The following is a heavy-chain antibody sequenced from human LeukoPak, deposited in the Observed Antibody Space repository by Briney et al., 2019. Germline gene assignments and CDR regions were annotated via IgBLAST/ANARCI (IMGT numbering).Heavy chain of an antibody. Sequence: GGSLRLSCAASGFTFTSYSMNWVRQAPGKGLEWDSTISGGGGSTYYADSVKGRFTISRDNSKNTLYLQVNSLRAEDTAVYYCAKGGKWDVTPFDYWGQGTLVTVSS. CDR2: ISGGGGST. J-gene: IGHJ4*02. V-gene: IGHV3-23*01. CDR1: GFTFTSYS. D-gene: IGHD1-26*01. CDR3: AKGGKWDVTPFDY.